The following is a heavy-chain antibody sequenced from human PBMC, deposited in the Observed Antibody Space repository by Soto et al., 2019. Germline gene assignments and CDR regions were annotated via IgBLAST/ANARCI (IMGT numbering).Heavy chain of an antibody. CDR1: GDSISSRDSF. CDR3: ARHRDTGNYVLGIDP. D-gene: IGHD3-10*01. J-gene: IGHJ5*02. V-gene: IGHV4-39*01. Sequence: QVHLQESGPGLVMPSETLSLTCTVSGDSISSRDSFWGWIRQAPGKGLEWIGSTYQSGSNRYNPSRRSRCTISVDTSENQLSLRLTSVTAADTAIYYCARHRDTGNYVLGIDPWGQGTLVTVSS. CDR2: TYQSGSN.